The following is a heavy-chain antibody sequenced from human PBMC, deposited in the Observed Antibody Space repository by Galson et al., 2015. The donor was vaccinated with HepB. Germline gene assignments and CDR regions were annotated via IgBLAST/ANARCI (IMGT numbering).Heavy chain of an antibody. D-gene: IGHD6-13*01. J-gene: IGHJ4*02. V-gene: IGHV3-7*03. CDR3: AREPTADSS. Sequence: SLRLSCAASGFTFTRHWMSWVRQAPGKGLEWVANINEDGSEENYMDSVKGRFTISRDNAKNSLYLQMNSLRAEDTAVYYCAREPTADSSWGQGTLVTVSS. CDR2: INEDGSEE. CDR1: GFTFTRHW.